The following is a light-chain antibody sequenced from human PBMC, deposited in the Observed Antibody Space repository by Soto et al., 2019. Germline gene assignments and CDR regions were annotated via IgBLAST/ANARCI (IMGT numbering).Light chain of an antibody. J-gene: IGKJ5*01. CDR1: QSVRRN. CDR3: QHYHNWPPSST. Sequence: EIVMTQSPATLSVSPGERATLSCRASQSVRRNLAWYPQKPGQAPRLLIYGASTRATGIPASFSGSGSWTEFSLTNISLQSEDFAVYHCQHYHNWPPSSTFGQGTRLETK. CDR2: GAS. V-gene: IGKV3-15*01.